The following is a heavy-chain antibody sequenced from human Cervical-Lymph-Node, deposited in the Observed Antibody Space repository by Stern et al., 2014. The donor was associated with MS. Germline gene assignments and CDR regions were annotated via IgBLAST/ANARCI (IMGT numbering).Heavy chain of an antibody. CDR2: IYYRGST. Sequence: LQLQESGPGLVKPSETLSLTCTVSGGSISSSSYYWVWVRQPPGKGLEWIGQIYYRGSTYSNPPLKSRVTISVDTSKNQFSLKLNSATASDTALYYCARRAVDVVANYGLDAWGQGTTVIVSS. CDR3: ARRAVDVVANYGLDA. J-gene: IGHJ6*02. CDR1: GGSISSSSYY. V-gene: IGHV4-39*01. D-gene: IGHD2-15*01.